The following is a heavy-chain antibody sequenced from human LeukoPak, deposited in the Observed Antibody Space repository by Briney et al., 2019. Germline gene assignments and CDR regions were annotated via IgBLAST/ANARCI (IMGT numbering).Heavy chain of an antibody. Sequence: GGSLRLSCAASGFTFSDHYMTWIRQAPGKGLEYVSGISSNGGSTYYADSVKGRFTISRDNSKNTLYLQMSSLRAEDTAVYYCVKITSSSGGDYWGQGTLVTASS. CDR3: VKITSSSGGDY. V-gene: IGHV3-64D*09. D-gene: IGHD6-19*01. J-gene: IGHJ4*02. CDR2: ISSNGGST. CDR1: GFTFSDHY.